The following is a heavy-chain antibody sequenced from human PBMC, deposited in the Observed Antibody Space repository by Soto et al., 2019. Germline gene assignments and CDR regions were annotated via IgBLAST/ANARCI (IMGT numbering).Heavy chain of an antibody. CDR3: ARATSLAYYYYYGMDV. J-gene: IGHJ6*02. CDR2: INPNTGGT. Sequence: VKVSCKASGFSLTGYYFHWIRAAPGQGLEWLGWINPNTGGTTYAQKFQGRVTLTWDTSINTAYMELSSLRAEDTAVYYCARATSLAYYYYYGMDVWGQGTTVTVSS. CDR1: GFSLTGYY. V-gene: IGHV1-2*02.